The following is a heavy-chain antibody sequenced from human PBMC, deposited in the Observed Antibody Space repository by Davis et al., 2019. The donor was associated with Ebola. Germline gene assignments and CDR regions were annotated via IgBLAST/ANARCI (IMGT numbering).Heavy chain of an antibody. J-gene: IGHJ4*02. V-gene: IGHV3-73*01. CDR1: GFTFSNAW. Sequence: GGSLRLSCAASGFTFSNAWMSWVRQAPGKGLEWVGRIRSKANSYATAYAASVKGRFTISRDDSKNTAYLQMNSLKTEDTAVYYCTQSGSRDYWGQGTLVTVSS. D-gene: IGHD1-26*01. CDR3: TQSGSRDY. CDR2: IRSKANSYAT.